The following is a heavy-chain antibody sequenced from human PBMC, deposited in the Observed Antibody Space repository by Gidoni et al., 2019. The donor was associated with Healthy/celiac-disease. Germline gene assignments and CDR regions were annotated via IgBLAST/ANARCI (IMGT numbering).Heavy chain of an antibody. CDR1: GFTFSSYA. D-gene: IGHD6-6*01. CDR3: AKDESSGGAFDI. V-gene: IGHV3-23*01. J-gene: IGHJ3*02. CDR2: IRGSGGST. Sequence: EVQLLESVGGLVQPGGSLRLSCAASGFTFSSYAMSWVRQAQGKGLEWVSAIRGSGGSTYYADSVKGRFTISRDNSKNTLYLQMNSLRAEDTAVYYCAKDESSGGAFDIWGQGTMVTVSS.